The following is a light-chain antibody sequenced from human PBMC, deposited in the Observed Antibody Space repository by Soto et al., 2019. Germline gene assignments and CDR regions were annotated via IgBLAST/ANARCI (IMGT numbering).Light chain of an antibody. Sequence: EIVLTQSPGTLSLSPGERATLSCRASQSVSSNYLAWYQQKPGQAPRLLIYGASSRATGIPARFSGSGSGTDFTLTISRLEPEDFAVYYCQQYGSSSFTFGPGTKVDIK. CDR3: QQYGSSSFT. CDR2: GAS. CDR1: QSVSSNY. J-gene: IGKJ3*01. V-gene: IGKV3-20*01.